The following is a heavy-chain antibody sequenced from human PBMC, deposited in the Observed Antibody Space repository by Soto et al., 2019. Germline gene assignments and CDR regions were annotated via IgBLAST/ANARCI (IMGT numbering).Heavy chain of an antibody. D-gene: IGHD3-16*01. CDR2: ISGRGGST. V-gene: IGHV3-23*01. J-gene: IGHJ4*02. CDR3: AKDGLDYPSFHDS. Sequence: GGSRRLSCAASGFTFDSYVMTWVRQAPGKGLEGVSGISGRGGSTYYADSVKGRFTISRDNSKSTMYLQMNSLRAEDTAVYYCAKDGLDYPSFHDSWGQGTLVTVSS. CDR1: GFTFDSYV.